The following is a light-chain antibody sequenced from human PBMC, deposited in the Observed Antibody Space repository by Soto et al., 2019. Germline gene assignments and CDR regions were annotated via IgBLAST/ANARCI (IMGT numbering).Light chain of an antibody. CDR1: SSDVGGYNY. J-gene: IGLJ1*01. CDR2: EVS. CDR3: SSYTSSSTLYV. V-gene: IGLV2-14*01. Sequence: QSVLTQPASVSGSPGQSITISCTGTSSDVGGYNYVSWYQQHPGKAPKLMIYEVSNRPSGVSNRFSGSKSGNTASLTISRIQAEDEADYYCSSYTSSSTLYVFGTGTKVTVL.